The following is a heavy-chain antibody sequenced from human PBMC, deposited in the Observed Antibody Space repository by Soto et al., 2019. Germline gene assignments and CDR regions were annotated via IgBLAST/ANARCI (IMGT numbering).Heavy chain of an antibody. J-gene: IGHJ3*02. CDR2: ISSSSSTI. CDR1: GFTFSSYS. CDR3: ARDESTDYDFWSGYRSDAFDI. V-gene: IGHV3-48*01. D-gene: IGHD3-3*01. Sequence: GGSLRLSCAASGFTFSSYSMNWVRQAPGKGLEWVSYISSSSSTIYYADSVKGRFTISRDNAKNSLYLQMNSLRAEDTAVYYCARDESTDYDFWSGYRSDAFDIWGQGTMVTVSS.